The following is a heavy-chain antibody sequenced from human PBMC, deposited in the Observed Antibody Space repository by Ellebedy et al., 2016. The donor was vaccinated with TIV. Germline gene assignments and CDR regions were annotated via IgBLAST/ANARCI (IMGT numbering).Heavy chain of an antibody. J-gene: IGHJ4*02. CDR2: IYPGDSDT. CDR1: GYSFTSYW. CDR3: ARSYGDYRTFDY. D-gene: IGHD4-17*01. V-gene: IGHV5-51*01. Sequence: GGSLRLSXKGSGYSFTSYWIGWVRQMPGKGLEWMGIIYPGDSDTRYSPSFQGQVTISADKSISTAYLQWSSLKASDTAMYYCARSYGDYRTFDYWGQGTLVTVSS.